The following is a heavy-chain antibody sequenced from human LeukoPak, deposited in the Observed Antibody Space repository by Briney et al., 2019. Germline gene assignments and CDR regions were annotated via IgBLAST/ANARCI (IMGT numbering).Heavy chain of an antibody. CDR3: ARAQSRNVLRYFDWSATSFDY. CDR1: GGTFSSYA. CDR2: IIPIFGTA. J-gene: IGHJ4*02. D-gene: IGHD3-9*01. V-gene: IGHV1-69*05. Sequence: ASVKVSCKASGGTFSSYAISWVRQAPGQGLEWMGRIIPIFGTANYAQKFQGRVTITTDESTSTAYMELSSLGSEDTAVYYCARAQSRNVLRYFDWSATSFDYWGQGTLVTVSS.